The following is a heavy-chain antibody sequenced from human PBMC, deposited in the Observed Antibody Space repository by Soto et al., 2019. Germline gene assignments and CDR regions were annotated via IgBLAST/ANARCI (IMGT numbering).Heavy chain of an antibody. CDR3: ARDGAVAGDSNFDY. D-gene: IGHD6-19*01. CDR2: INAGNGNT. CDR1: GYTFTRYA. V-gene: IGHV1-3*01. Sequence: QVQVVQSGAEVKKPGASVKGSCKASGYTFTRYAMHWVRQAPGQRLEWMGWINAGNGNTKYSQKFQGRVTITTDTSASTAYMQLSSLRSEDTAVYYCARDGAVAGDSNFDYWGQGTLVTVSS. J-gene: IGHJ4*02.